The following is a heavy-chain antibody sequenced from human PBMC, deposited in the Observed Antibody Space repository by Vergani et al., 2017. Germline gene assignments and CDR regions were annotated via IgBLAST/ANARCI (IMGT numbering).Heavy chain of an antibody. CDR3: ARVVFDSSSWSDGGWFDP. V-gene: IGHV4-39*01. Sequence: QLQLQESGPGLVKPSETLSLTCTVSGGSISSSSYYWGWIRQPPGKGLEWIGSIYYSGSTYYNPSLKSRVTISVDTSKNQFSLKLSSVTAADTAVYYCARVVFDSSSWSDGGWFDPWGQGTLVTVSS. D-gene: IGHD6-13*01. J-gene: IGHJ5*02. CDR2: IYYSGST. CDR1: GGSISSSSYY.